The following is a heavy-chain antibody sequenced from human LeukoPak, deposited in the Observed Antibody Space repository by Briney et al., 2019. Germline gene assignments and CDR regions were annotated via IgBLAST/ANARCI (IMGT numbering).Heavy chain of an antibody. CDR3: AKDLGFVYCSGGSCQENWFDP. Sequence: AGGSLRLSCAASGFTFSSFTMNWVRQAPGKGLEWVSYISSSSGIIYYADSVKGRFTISRDNSKNTLYLQMNSLRAEDTAVYYCAKDLGFVYCSGGSCQENWFDPWGQGTLVTVSS. V-gene: IGHV3-48*01. J-gene: IGHJ5*02. D-gene: IGHD2-15*01. CDR1: GFTFSSFT. CDR2: ISSSSGII.